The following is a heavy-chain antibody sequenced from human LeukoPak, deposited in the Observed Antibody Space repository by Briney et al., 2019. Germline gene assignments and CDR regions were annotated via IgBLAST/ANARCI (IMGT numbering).Heavy chain of an antibody. CDR2: IWYDGSNE. V-gene: IGHV3-33*01. J-gene: IGHJ4*02. CDR3: ARDRGYSYSFDY. CDR1: GFSFSNYA. Sequence: GGSLRLSCAESGFSFSNYAMHWVRQAPGRGLEWVAVIWYDGSNEYYADSVRGRFTISRDNSKNTLYLQMNSLRAEDTAVYYCARDRGYSYSFDYWGQGTLVTVSS. D-gene: IGHD5-18*01.